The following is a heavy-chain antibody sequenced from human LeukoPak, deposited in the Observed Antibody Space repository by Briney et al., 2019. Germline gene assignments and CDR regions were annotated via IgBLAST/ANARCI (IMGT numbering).Heavy chain of an antibody. CDR2: IRSKAYGGTT. V-gene: IGHV3-49*04. CDR1: GFTFGDYA. D-gene: IGHD3-9*01. Sequence: GRSLRLSCTASGFTFGDYAMSWVRQAPGKGLEWVGFIRSKAYGGTTEYAASVKGRFTISRDDSKSIAYLQMNSLKTEDTAVYYCTRENHVGILTGYQYYYYYYMDVWGKGTTVTISS. CDR3: TRENHVGILTGYQYYYYYYMDV. J-gene: IGHJ6*03.